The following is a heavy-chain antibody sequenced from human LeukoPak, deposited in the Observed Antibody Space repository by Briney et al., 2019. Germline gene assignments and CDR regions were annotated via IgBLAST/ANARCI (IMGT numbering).Heavy chain of an antibody. V-gene: IGHV1-18*01. CDR1: GYTFTSYG. CDR2: ISAYNGNT. Sequence: ASVKVCCKASGYTFTSYGISWVRQAPGQGLEWMGWISAYNGNTNYAQKLQGRVTMTTDTSTSTAYMELRSLRSDDTAVYYCARAARVTMIVVVKDFDYWGQGTLVTVSS. D-gene: IGHD3-22*01. J-gene: IGHJ4*02. CDR3: ARAARVTMIVVVKDFDY.